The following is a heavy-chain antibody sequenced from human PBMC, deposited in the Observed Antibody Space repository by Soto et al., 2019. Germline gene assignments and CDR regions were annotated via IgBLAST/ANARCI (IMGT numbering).Heavy chain of an antibody. CDR3: ARGKIISYYYDTSGHHYFGY. CDR2: IIPIFGTA. J-gene: IGHJ4*02. V-gene: IGHV1-69*01. Sequence: QVQLVQSGAEVKKPGSSVKVSCKASGGTFSSYAISWVRQAPGQGLEWMGGIIPIFGTANYVQKFQCRVTITASEWTSTAYMELSRLRSEDTAVYYCARGKIISYYYDTSGHHYFGYWGERTLVNLSS. D-gene: IGHD3-22*01. CDR1: GGTFSSYA.